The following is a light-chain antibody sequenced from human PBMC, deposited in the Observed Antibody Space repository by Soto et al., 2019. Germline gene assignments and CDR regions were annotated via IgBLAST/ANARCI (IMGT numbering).Light chain of an antibody. Sequence: DIQMPQSPSTLSASVGDRVTITCRASQSISSWLAWYQQKPGKAPKLLIYDAYSLESGVPSRFSGSGSGTEFTLTISSLQPDDFATYYCQQYNSYSGTFGQGTKVDI. CDR3: QQYNSYSGT. V-gene: IGKV1-5*01. J-gene: IGKJ1*01. CDR1: QSISSW. CDR2: DAY.